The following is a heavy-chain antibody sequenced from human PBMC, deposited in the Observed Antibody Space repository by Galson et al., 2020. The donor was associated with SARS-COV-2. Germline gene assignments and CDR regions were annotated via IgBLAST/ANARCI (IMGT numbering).Heavy chain of an antibody. CDR3: ARVRTTMIVVVITSDAFDI. CDR2: IYYSGGT. J-gene: IGHJ3*02. V-gene: IGHV4-31*03. CDR1: GGSISSGGYY. D-gene: IGHD3-22*01. Sequence: ETSETLSLTCTVSGGSISSGGYYWSWIRQHPGKGLEWIGYIYYSGGTYYNPSLKSRVTISVDTSKNQFSLKLSSVTAADTAVYYCARVRTTMIVVVITSDAFDIWGQGTMVTVSS.